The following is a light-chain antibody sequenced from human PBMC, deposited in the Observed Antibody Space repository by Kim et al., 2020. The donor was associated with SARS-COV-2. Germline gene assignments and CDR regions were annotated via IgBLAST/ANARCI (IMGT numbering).Light chain of an antibody. CDR2: GKS. V-gene: IGLV3-19*01. CDR1: SVRSYY. Sequence: VAWGETVRVTCKAESVRSYYATGYQQKPAPSPRSSIDGKSNRPSGIPDRFSVSSSGNTASFTIPGTQAGDDAGYYFNSRDRNDTVVFCGGTQLSVL. CDR3: NSRDRNDTVV. J-gene: IGLJ2*01.